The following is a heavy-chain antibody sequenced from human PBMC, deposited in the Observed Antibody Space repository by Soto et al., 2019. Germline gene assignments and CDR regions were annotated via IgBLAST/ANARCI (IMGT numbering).Heavy chain of an antibody. Sequence: QLQLQESGPGLVKPSETLSLTCTVSGGSISSSSYYWGWIRQPPGKGLEWIGIIYYSGSTYYNPSLTSRVTISVDTSKNQYSLKLSSVTAADTAVYYCSRHRSRGYDLNWFDPWGQGTLVTVSS. CDR3: SRHRSRGYDLNWFDP. D-gene: IGHD5-12*01. CDR1: GGSISSSSYY. V-gene: IGHV4-39*01. J-gene: IGHJ5*02. CDR2: IYYSGST.